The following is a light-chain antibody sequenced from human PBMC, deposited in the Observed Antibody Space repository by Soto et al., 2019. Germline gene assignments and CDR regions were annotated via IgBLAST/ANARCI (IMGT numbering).Light chain of an antibody. CDR2: GAS. Sequence: EFVLTQSAGTLSLSPGERATLSCRASQTVRNNYLAWYQQKPGQAPRLLIYGASSRATGIPDRFSGSGSGTDFTLTISRLEPEDVAVYDCQQYGSSPLTFGGGTKVDIK. CDR3: QQYGSSPLT. V-gene: IGKV3-20*01. CDR1: QTVRNNY. J-gene: IGKJ4*01.